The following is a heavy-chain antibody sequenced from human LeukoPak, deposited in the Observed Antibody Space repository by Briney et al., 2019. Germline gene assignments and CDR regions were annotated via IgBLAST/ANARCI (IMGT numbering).Heavy chain of an antibody. V-gene: IGHV4-39*01. J-gene: IGHJ6*03. CDR1: GGSISSSNFY. CDR2: IYYSGST. CDR3: ARQLYVSGSYYAPMDV. D-gene: IGHD3-10*01. Sequence: SETLSLTCTVSGGSISSSNFYWGWIRQPPGKGLEWIGSIYYSGSTYYNPSLKSRLTISVDTSKNQFSLKVSSVTAADTAVYFCARQLYVSGSYYAPMDVWGKGTTVTISS.